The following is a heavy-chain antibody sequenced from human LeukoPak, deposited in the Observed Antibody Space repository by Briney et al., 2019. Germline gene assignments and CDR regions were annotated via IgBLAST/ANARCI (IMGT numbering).Heavy chain of an antibody. V-gene: IGHV1-2*02. J-gene: IGHJ3*02. Sequence: ASVKVSCKASGYTFTGYYMHWVRQAPGQGLEWMGWINPNSGGTNYAQKFQGRVTMTRDTSISTAYMELSRLRSDDTAVYHCARDRTVGNAFDIWGQGTMVTVSS. CDR1: GYTFTGYY. D-gene: IGHD4-23*01. CDR2: INPNSGGT. CDR3: ARDRTVGNAFDI.